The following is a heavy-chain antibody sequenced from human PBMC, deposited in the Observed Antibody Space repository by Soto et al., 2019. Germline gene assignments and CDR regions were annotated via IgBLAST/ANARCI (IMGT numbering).Heavy chain of an antibody. D-gene: IGHD5-12*01. CDR3: ARDRWILYYYHGMDV. CDR1: GFTFSSYA. V-gene: IGHV3-30-3*01. Sequence: WGSLRLSCAASGFTFSSYAMHWVRQAPGKGLEWVAVISYDGSNKYYADSVKGRFTISRDNSKNTLYLQMNSLRAEDTAVYYCARDRWILYYYHGMDVWGQGTTVTVSS. CDR2: ISYDGSNK. J-gene: IGHJ6*02.